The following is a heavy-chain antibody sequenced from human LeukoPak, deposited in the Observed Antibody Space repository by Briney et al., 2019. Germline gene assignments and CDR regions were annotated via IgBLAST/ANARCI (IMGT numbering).Heavy chain of an antibody. CDR2: INHSGST. D-gene: IGHD4-11*01. CDR1: GGSFSGYY. CDR3: ARGVTTDALGYDYHGMDV. V-gene: IGHV4-34*01. Sequence: IPSETLSLTCAVYGGSFSGYYWSWIRQPPGKGLEWIGEINHSGSTNYNPSLKSRVTISVDTSKNQFSLKLSSVTAADTAVYYCARGVTTDALGYDYHGMDVWGQGTTVTVSS. J-gene: IGHJ6*02.